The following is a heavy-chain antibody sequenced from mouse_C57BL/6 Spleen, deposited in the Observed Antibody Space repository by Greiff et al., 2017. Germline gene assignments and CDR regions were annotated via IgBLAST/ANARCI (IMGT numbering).Heavy chain of an antibody. CDR3: TLYYGSSYPYYFDY. V-gene: IGHV1-15*01. Sequence: VQLQQSGAELVRPGASVTLSCKASGYTFTDYEMHWVKQTPVHGLEWIGAIDPETGGTAYNQKFKGKAILTADKSSSTAYMELRSLTSEDSAVYYCTLYYGSSYPYYFDYWGQGTTLTVSS. D-gene: IGHD1-1*01. CDR1: GYTFTDYE. J-gene: IGHJ2*01. CDR2: IDPETGGT.